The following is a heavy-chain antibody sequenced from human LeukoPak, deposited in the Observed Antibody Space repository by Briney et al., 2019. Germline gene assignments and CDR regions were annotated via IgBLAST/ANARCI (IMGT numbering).Heavy chain of an antibody. D-gene: IGHD5-24*01. J-gene: IGHJ3*02. V-gene: IGHV4-61*02. Sequence: SETLSLTCTVSGGSISSSSYYWGWIRQPPGKGLEWIGRIYTSGSTNYNPSLKSRVTISVDTSKNQFSLKLSSVTAADTAVYYCARVDDDAFDIWGQGTMVTVSS. CDR3: ARVDDDAFDI. CDR2: IYTSGST. CDR1: GGSISSSSYY.